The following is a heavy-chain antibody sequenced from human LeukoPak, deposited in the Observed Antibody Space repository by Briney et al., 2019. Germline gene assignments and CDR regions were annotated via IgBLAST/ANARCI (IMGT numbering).Heavy chain of an antibody. D-gene: IGHD3-10*01. J-gene: IGHJ4*02. CDR3: ARQYAFGSGSYYAY. V-gene: IGHV1-2*02. CDR1: AYTFTDYY. Sequence: VASVKVSCKASAYTFTDYYMHWVRQAPGQGLEWMGWIIPNSGGTNYAQRFQGRVTMTRDTSISTAYMELSRLTSDDTAVYYCARQYAFGSGSYYAYWGQGTLVTVSS. CDR2: IIPNSGGT.